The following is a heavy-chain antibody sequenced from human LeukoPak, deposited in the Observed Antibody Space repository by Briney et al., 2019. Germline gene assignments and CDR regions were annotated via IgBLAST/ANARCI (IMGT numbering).Heavy chain of an antibody. CDR3: ARGSGSCSNWFDP. CDR1: GGSFSGYY. CDR2: INHTGST. Sequence: SETLSLTCAVYGGSFSGYYWSWIRQPPGKGLEWIGEINHTGSTNYNPSLKSRVTISVDTSKNQFSLKLSSVTAADTAVYYCARGSGSCSNWFDPWGQGTLVTVSS. J-gene: IGHJ5*02. V-gene: IGHV4-34*01. D-gene: IGHD1-26*01.